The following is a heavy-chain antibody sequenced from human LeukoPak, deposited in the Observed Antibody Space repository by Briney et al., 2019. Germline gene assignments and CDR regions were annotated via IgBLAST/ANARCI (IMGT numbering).Heavy chain of an antibody. J-gene: IGHJ6*02. CDR3: ARGRTWIQLWLYARQYGMDV. Sequence: PSETLSLTCAVSGGPISSGGYSWSWIRQPPGKGLEWIGYIYHSGSTYYNPSLKSRVTISVDRSKNQFSLKLSSVTAADTAVYYCARGRTWIQLWLYARQYGMDVWGQGTTVTVSS. CDR2: IYHSGST. V-gene: IGHV4-30-2*01. CDR1: GGPISSGGYS. D-gene: IGHD5-18*01.